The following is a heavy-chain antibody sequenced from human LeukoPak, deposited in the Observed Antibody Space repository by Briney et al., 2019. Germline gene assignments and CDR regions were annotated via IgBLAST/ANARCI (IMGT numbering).Heavy chain of an antibody. CDR2: IKSDGSST. V-gene: IGHV3-74*01. J-gene: IGHJ4*02. CDR3: ARTFAAAHIDE. CDR1: GFTFSGYW. D-gene: IGHD2-15*01. Sequence: GGSLRLSCAASGFTFSGYWMHWVRQAPGKGLVWVSRIKSDGSSTTYADSVKGRFTISRDNAKHTLYLEMNSLRAEDTAVYYCARTFAAAHIDEWGRGTLVTVSS.